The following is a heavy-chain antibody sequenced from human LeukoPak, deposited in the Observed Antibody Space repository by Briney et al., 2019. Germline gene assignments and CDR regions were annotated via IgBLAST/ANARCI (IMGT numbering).Heavy chain of an antibody. CDR3: AKDYIVGATSAFDI. D-gene: IGHD1-26*01. CDR2: ISWNSGSI. Sequence: GRSLRLPCAASGFAFDDYAMHWVRQAPGKGLEWVSGISWNSGSIGYADSVKGRFTISRDNAKNSLYLQMNSLRAEDTALYYCAKDYIVGATSAFDIWGQGTMVTVSS. V-gene: IGHV3-9*01. J-gene: IGHJ3*02. CDR1: GFAFDDYA.